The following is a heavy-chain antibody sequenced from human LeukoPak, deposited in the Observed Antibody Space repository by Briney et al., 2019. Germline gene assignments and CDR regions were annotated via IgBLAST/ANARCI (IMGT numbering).Heavy chain of an antibody. V-gene: IGHV3-30-3*01. D-gene: IGHD2-2*01. J-gene: IGHJ4*02. Sequence: GGSLRLSCAASGFTFSSYAMHWVRQAPGKGLEWVAVISYDGSNKYYADSVKGRFTISRDKSKNTLYLQMNSLRAEDTAVYYCARDYGGDCSSTSCLGVVDYWGQGTLVTVSS. CDR3: ARDYGGDCSSTSCLGVVDY. CDR1: GFTFSSYA. CDR2: ISYDGSNK.